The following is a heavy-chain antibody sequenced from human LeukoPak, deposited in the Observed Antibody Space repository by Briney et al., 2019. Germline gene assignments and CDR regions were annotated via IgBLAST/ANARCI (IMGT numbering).Heavy chain of an antibody. CDR2: IYRGGTT. CDR3: ARDYYYDDSGQPVRLDY. V-gene: IGHV3-66*01. Sequence: GGSLRLSCAASGFTFSSYGMHWVRQAPGKGPEWLSVIYRGGTTYYAGSVKGRFTISRDDSKNTLYLQMNSLRAEDTAVYYCARDYYYDDSGQPVRLDYWGQGTLVTVSS. CDR1: GFTFSSYG. D-gene: IGHD3-22*01. J-gene: IGHJ4*02.